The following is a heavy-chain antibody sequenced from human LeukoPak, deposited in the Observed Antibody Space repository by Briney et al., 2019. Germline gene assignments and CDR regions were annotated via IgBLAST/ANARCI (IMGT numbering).Heavy chain of an antibody. V-gene: IGHV1-2*06. CDR1: GYTFTGYY. CDR3: ARDFGQRGYSSSSSFDY. Sequence: ASVKVSCKASGYTFTGYYMHWVRRAPGQGLEWMGRINPNSGGTNYAQKFQGRVTMTRDTSISTAYIELSRLRSDGTAVYYCARDFGQRGYSSSSSFDYWGQGTLVTVSS. D-gene: IGHD6-6*01. CDR2: INPNSGGT. J-gene: IGHJ4*02.